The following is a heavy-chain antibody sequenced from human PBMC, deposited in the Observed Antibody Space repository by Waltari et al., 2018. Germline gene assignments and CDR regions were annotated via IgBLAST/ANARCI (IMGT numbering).Heavy chain of an antibody. J-gene: IGHJ4*02. CDR1: GYSISSGYY. Sequence: QVQLQESGPGLVKPSETLSLTCAVSGYSISSGYYWGWIRQPPGKGLEWIGSIYHSGRTYDNPSLKSRVTISVDTSKNQFSLKLSSVTAADTAVYYCARTWDYGDYPEARNYFDYCGQGTLVTVSS. D-gene: IGHD4-17*01. CDR2: IYHSGRT. CDR3: ARTWDYGDYPEARNYFDY. V-gene: IGHV4-38-2*01.